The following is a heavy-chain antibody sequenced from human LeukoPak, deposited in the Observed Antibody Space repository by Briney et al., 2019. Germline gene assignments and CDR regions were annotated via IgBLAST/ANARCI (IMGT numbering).Heavy chain of an antibody. CDR2: IYWDDDK. J-gene: IGHJ4*02. CDR3: AHRHRSGWLFDY. CDR1: GFSLSTTGVG. D-gene: IGHD6-19*01. V-gene: IGHV2-5*02. Sequence: SGPTLVNPTQTLTLTCTFSGFSLSTTGVGVGWIRQPPGKALEWLALIYWDDDKRYSPSLKSRLTITKDTSKNQVVLTMTNLDPVDTATYYCAHRHRSGWLFDYWGQGTLVTVSS.